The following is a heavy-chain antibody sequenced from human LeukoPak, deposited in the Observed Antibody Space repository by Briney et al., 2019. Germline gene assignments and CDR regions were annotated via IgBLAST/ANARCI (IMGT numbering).Heavy chain of an antibody. CDR1: GFTFSSYG. CDR2: ISYDGSNK. V-gene: IGHV3-30*03. Sequence: GGSLRLSCAASGFTFSSYGMHWVRQAPGKGLEWVAVISYDGSNKYYADSVKGRFTISRDNSKNTLYLQMNSLRAEDTAVYYCARDNLSGGPYTAMAGSFDYWGQGTLVTVSS. CDR3: ARDNLSGGPYTAMAGSFDY. J-gene: IGHJ4*02. D-gene: IGHD5-18*01.